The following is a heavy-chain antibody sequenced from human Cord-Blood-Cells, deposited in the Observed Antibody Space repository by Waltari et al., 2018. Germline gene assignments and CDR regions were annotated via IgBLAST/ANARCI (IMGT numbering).Heavy chain of an antibody. CDR1: GGTFSSYA. CDR2: IIPIFGTA. Sequence: QVQLVQSGAEVKKPGSSVKVSCKASGGTFSSYATSWVRQAPGQGLEWMGGIIPIFGTANYAQKFQGRVTITADESTSTAYMELSSLRSEDTAVYYCARARYSSSSYYYYYMDVWGKGTTVTVSS. J-gene: IGHJ6*03. V-gene: IGHV1-69*01. CDR3: ARARYSSSSYYYYYMDV. D-gene: IGHD6-6*01.